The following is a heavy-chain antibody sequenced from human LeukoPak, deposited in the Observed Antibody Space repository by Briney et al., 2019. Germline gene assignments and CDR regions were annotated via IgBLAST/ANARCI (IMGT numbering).Heavy chain of an antibody. CDR1: GFTFGDYA. Sequence: GGSLRLSCTASGFTFGDYAVSWFRQAPGKGLEWVGFIRSKAYGGTAEYAASVKGRFTISRDDSKSIAYLQMNSLKTEDTAVYYCTRAHGDYGKVYYYYYMDVWGKGTTVTVSS. J-gene: IGHJ6*03. V-gene: IGHV3-49*03. CDR2: IRSKAYGGTA. D-gene: IGHD4-17*01. CDR3: TRAHGDYGKVYYYYYMDV.